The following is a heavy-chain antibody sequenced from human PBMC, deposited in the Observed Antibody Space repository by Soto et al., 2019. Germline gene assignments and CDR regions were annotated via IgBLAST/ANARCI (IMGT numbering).Heavy chain of an antibody. V-gene: IGHV5-51*01. Sequence: GESLKISCKGSGYSFTSYWIGWVRQMPGKGLEWMGIIYPGDSDTRYSPSFQGQVTISADKSISTAYLQWSSLKASDTAMYYCARSGLRFLEWLETFYGMDVWGQGTTVTVSS. CDR1: GYSFTSYW. J-gene: IGHJ6*02. CDR3: ARSGLRFLEWLETFYGMDV. D-gene: IGHD3-3*01. CDR2: IYPGDSDT.